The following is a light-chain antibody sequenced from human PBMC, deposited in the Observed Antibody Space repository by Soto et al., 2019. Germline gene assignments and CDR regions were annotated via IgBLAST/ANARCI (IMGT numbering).Light chain of an antibody. CDR1: QYVGSR. Sequence: EIVLTQSPATLSSSPEETATLSCRASQYVGSRLAWYQHKPGQAPRLLIYYISKRATGIPARFSGSGSGTDFTLTISSLAPDDFAIYHCHQRQSSPRTFGQGNKLEIK. J-gene: IGKJ1*01. CDR3: HQRQSSPRT. CDR2: YIS. V-gene: IGKV3-11*01.